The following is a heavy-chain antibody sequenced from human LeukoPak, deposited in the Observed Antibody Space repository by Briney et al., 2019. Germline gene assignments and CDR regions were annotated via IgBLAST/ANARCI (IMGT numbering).Heavy chain of an antibody. CDR2: IYTSGST. CDR1: GGSISSGSYY. J-gene: IGHJ4*02. Sequence: SQTLSLTCTVSGGSISSGSYYWNWIRQPAGKGLEWIGRIYTSGSTHYNPSLKSRVTISVDTSKNQFSLKLSSVTAADTAVYYCARDVMYYGILTGYSPGGYFDYWGQGTLVTVSS. V-gene: IGHV4-61*02. CDR3: ARDVMYYGILTGYSPGGYFDY. D-gene: IGHD3-9*01.